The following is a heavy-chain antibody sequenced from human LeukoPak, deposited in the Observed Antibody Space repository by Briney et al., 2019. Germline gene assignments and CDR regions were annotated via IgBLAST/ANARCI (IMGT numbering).Heavy chain of an antibody. D-gene: IGHD6-13*01. CDR2: INPNSGGT. Sequence: ASVKVSCKASGYTFTGYYMHRVRQAPGQGLEWKGWINPNSGGTNYAQKFQSRVTMTRDTSISTAYMELSRLRSDDTAVYYCARVALSIAAADTSNWFDPWGQGTLVTVSS. CDR1: GYTFTGYY. CDR3: ARVALSIAAADTSNWFDP. V-gene: IGHV1-2*02. J-gene: IGHJ5*02.